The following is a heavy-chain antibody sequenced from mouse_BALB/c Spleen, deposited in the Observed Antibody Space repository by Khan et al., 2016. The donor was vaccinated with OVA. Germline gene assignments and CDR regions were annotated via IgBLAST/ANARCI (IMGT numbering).Heavy chain of an antibody. J-gene: IGHJ2*01. V-gene: IGHV1-20*02. CDR1: GYSFTGYF. Sequence: EVQLQESGPELVKPGASVKISCKASGYSFTGYFMNWVMQSHGKSLEWIGRINPHIGETFYNPKFKGKATLTADESSSTAHMELRSLASEDSAVYYCARNYGSDFDYWGQGTTPTVSS. D-gene: IGHD1-1*01. CDR2: INPHIGET. CDR3: ARNYGSDFDY.